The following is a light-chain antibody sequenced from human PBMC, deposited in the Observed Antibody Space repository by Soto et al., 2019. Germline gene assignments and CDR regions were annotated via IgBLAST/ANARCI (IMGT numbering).Light chain of an antibody. J-gene: IGLJ2*01. Sequence: QSVVTQTPSASGAPGQRVTISCSGSSSNIGRNHVYWYQQLPGTAPKLLIYRNSQRASGVPDRFSGSKSDTSASLAISGLRSEDEAEYYCATWDDSLRSVLFGGGTKLTVL. CDR1: SSNIGRNH. CDR2: RNS. CDR3: ATWDDSLRSVL. V-gene: IGLV1-47*01.